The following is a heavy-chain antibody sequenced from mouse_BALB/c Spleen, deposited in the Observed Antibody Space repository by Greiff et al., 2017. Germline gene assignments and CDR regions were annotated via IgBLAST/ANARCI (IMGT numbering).Heavy chain of an antibody. CDR2: INPSNGGT. V-gene: IGHV1S81*02. D-gene: IGHD2-4*01. Sequence: QVQLQQSGAELVKPGASVKLSCKASGYTFTSYYMYWVKQRPGQGLEWIGEINPSNGGTNFNEKFKSKATLTVDKSSSTAYMQLSSLTSEDSAVYYCTRGDDYDASYWGQGTLVTVSA. J-gene: IGHJ3*01. CDR1: GYTFTSYY. CDR3: TRGDDYDASY.